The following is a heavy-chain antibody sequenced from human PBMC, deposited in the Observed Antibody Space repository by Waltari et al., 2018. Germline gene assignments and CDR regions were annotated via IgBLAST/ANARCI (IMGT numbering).Heavy chain of an antibody. J-gene: IGHJ4*02. CDR2: VIPKSGGT. CDR3: ARWPALSADPYYFDY. CDR1: GYTFIDYY. D-gene: IGHD3-16*01. V-gene: IGHV1-2*06. Sequence: QVQLVQSGAEVKKPGASVRVSCKTSGYTFIDYYIHWVRQATGQGLEWMGRVIPKSGGTSYPQKFKDRVTMTRDTSISTAYMELSRLTFDDTAVYFCARWPALSADPYYFDYWGQGTLVTVSS.